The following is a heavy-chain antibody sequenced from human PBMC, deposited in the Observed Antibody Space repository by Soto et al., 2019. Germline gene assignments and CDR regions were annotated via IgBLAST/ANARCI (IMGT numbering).Heavy chain of an antibody. CDR2: IIPIFGTA. V-gene: IGHV1-69*06. CDR3: ATYYDFWSGYYSYYYYYGMDV. D-gene: IGHD3-3*01. Sequence: ASVKVSCKASGGTFSSYAISWVRQAPGQGLEWMGGIIPIFGTANYAQKFQGRVTITADKSTSTAYMELSSLRSEDTAVYYCATYYDFWSGYYSYYYYYGMDVWGQGTTVTVSS. J-gene: IGHJ6*02. CDR1: GGTFSSYA.